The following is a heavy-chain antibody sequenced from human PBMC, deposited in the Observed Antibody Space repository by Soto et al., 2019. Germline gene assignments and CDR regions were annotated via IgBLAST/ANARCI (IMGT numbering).Heavy chain of an antibody. J-gene: IGHJ4*02. CDR3: AREDCVIVKCFDY. D-gene: IGHD3-22*01. V-gene: IGHV4-30-4*01. CDR1: GGSISSGSYY. Sequence: KTSETLSLTCTVSGGSISSGSYYWGWIRQPPGKGLEYIGYVYYSGSTYYNPSLKSRVTISVDTSKNQFSLKLSSVTAADTAVYYCAREDCVIVKCFDYWGQGTLVTVSS. CDR2: VYYSGST.